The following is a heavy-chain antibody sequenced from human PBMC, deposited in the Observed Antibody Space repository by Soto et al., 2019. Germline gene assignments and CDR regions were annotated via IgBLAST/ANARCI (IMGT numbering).Heavy chain of an antibody. V-gene: IGHV1-69*12. CDR3: ARHRARFLEWLNFDY. CDR1: GGTFSSYA. J-gene: IGHJ4*02. CDR2: IIPIFGTA. D-gene: IGHD3-3*01. Sequence: QVQLVQSGAEVKKPGSSVKVSCKASGGTFSSYAISWVRQAPGQGLEWMGGIIPIFGTANYAQKFQGRVTITADESTSTAYMVLSSLRSEDTAVYYCARHRARFLEWLNFDYWGQGTLVTVSS.